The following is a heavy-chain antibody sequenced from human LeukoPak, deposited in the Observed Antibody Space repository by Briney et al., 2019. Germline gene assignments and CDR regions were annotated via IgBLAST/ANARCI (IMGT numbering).Heavy chain of an antibody. CDR3: ARARRVAPIGP. D-gene: IGHD3-10*01. Sequence: SETLSLTCAVYGGSFSGYYWSWIRQPPGKGLEWIGESNHSGSTNYNPFLKSRVTISVDTSKNQFALKLSSVTAADTAVYYCARARRVAPIGPWGQGTLVTVSS. CDR2: SNHSGST. J-gene: IGHJ5*02. V-gene: IGHV4-34*01. CDR1: GGSFSGYY.